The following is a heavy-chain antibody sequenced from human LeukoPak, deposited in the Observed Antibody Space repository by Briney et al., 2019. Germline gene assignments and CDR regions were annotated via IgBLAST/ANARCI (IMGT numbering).Heavy chain of an antibody. CDR1: GFTFDDYE. CDR3: NGYCSSASCYSDMDV. Sequence: PGGSLRLSCVASGFTFDDYEMSWVRQAPGKGLEWVSGINWNGGSTGYADSVKGRFTISRDNAKTSLYLQMNSLRAEDTALYYCNGYCSSASCYSDMDVWGQGTTVTVSS. J-gene: IGHJ6*02. V-gene: IGHV3-20*04. CDR2: INWNGGST. D-gene: IGHD2-2*02.